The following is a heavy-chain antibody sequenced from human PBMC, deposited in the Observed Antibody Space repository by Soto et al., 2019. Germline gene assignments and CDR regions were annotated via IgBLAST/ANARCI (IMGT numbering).Heavy chain of an antibody. J-gene: IGHJ4*02. CDR3: AKDPGGQAVALDY. D-gene: IGHD6-19*01. CDR2: ISYDGSNK. V-gene: IGHV3-30*18. CDR1: GFTFSSYG. Sequence: QVQLVESGGGVVQPGRSLRLSCAASGFTFSSYGMHWVRQAPGKGLEWVAVISYDGSNKYYADSVKGRFTISRDNSKNTLYLQMNSLRAEDTDVYYCAKDPGGQAVALDYWGQGTLVTVSS.